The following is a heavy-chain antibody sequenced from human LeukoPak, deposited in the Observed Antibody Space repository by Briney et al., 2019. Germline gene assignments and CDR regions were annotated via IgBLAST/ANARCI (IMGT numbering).Heavy chain of an antibody. CDR3: ARVSYYDSPPS. Sequence: SETLCLTCAVYGGSLSGYYWSWIRQPPGKGLEWIGEINHSGSTNYNPSLKSRVTISVDTSKNQFSLKLSSVTAADTAVYYCARVSYYDSPPSWGQGTLVTVSS. CDR2: INHSGST. J-gene: IGHJ4*02. CDR1: GGSLSGYY. D-gene: IGHD3-22*01. V-gene: IGHV4-34*01.